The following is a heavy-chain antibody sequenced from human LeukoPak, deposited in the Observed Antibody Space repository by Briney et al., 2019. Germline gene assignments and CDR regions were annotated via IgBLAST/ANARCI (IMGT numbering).Heavy chain of an antibody. CDR2: ITGTHYTT. V-gene: IGHV3-23*01. Sequence: GGSLSLSCAASGFTVSSFAMTWVRQAAGKGLEWVSSITGTHYTTYNTDSVKGRFTISRDNSKNTLYLQMNSLRADDTAVYYCTKDPNGDYVGAFDPWGQGTLVTVSS. CDR1: GFTVSSFA. CDR3: TKDPNGDYVGAFDP. D-gene: IGHD4-17*01. J-gene: IGHJ5*02.